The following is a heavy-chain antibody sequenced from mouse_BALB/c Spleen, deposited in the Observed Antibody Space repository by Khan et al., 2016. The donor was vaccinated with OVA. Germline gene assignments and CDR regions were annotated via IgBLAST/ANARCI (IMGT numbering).Heavy chain of an antibody. CDR2: INPHVGET. CDR3: ARIYRSDFDY. Sequence: IQLVQSGPELVKPGASVKISCKASGYSFTGYFMNWVMQSHGKSLEWIGRINPHVGETFYNQKFKDKATLTVDESSSTAHIERRSLASEDSAVYYCARIYRSDFDYWGQGTTLTVAA. J-gene: IGHJ2*01. D-gene: IGHD2-1*01. V-gene: IGHV1-20*02. CDR1: GYSFTGYF.